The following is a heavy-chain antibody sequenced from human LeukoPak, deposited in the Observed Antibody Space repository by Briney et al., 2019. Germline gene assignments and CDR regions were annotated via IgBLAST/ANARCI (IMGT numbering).Heavy chain of an antibody. CDR3: AKARPAIAARVGYYYYGMDV. Sequence: GGSLRLSCAASGFTFSSYGIHWVRQAPGKGLEWVAVISYDGSNKYFGDSVKGRFTISRDNSKNTLYLQMNSLRAEDTAVYYCAKARPAIAARVGYYYYGMDVWGQGTTVTVSS. D-gene: IGHD6-6*01. V-gene: IGHV3-30*18. CDR2: ISYDGSNK. J-gene: IGHJ6*02. CDR1: GFTFSSYG.